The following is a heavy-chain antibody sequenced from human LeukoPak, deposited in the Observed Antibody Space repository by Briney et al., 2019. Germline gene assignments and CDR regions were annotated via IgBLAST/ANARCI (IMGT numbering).Heavy chain of an antibody. CDR2: MNPNSGNT. CDR3: ARGGGAYGSGEPNFDY. CDR1: GYTFTSYD. J-gene: IGHJ4*02. D-gene: IGHD3-10*01. V-gene: IGHV1-8*01. Sequence: GASVKVSCKASGYTFTSYDINWVRQATGQGLEWMGWMNPNSGNTGYAQKFQGRVTMTRNTSISTAYMELGSLRSEDTAVYYCARGGGAYGSGEPNFDYWGQGTLVTVSS.